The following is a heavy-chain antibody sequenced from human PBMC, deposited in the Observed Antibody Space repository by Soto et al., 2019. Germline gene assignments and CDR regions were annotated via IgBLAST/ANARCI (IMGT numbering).Heavy chain of an antibody. V-gene: IGHV1-3*01. CDR1: GYTFTRYT. Sequence: ASVKVSCKASGYTFTRYTMNWVRQAPGQRLEWMGWINPDNGNTKSSQKFQDRVIITRDTSASTAYMDLSSLRSEDTAVYYCARGIATGQLDPWGQGALVTVSS. CDR3: ARGIATGQLDP. J-gene: IGHJ5*02. CDR2: INPDNGNT. D-gene: IGHD2-15*01.